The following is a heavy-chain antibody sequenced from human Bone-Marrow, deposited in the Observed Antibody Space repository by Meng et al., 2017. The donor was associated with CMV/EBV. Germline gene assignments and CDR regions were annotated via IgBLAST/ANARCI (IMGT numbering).Heavy chain of an antibody. Sequence: SEPLSLTCAVYGGSFSGYYWSWIRQPPGKGLEWIGEINHSGSTNYNPSLKSRVTMTRNTSISTAYMELSSLRSEDTAVYYCARCWAKGVCTRIRGPRPGSDVWGQGTTVTVSS. CDR1: GGSFSGYY. V-gene: IGHV4-34*10. CDR2: INHSGST. D-gene: IGHD3-10*01. J-gene: IGHJ6*02. CDR3: ARCWAKGVCTRIRGPRPGSDV.